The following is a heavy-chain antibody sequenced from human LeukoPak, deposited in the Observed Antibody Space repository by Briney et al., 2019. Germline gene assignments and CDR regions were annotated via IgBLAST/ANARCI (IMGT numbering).Heavy chain of an antibody. D-gene: IGHD2-21*02. CDR1: GFTLSSTG. Sequence: GGSLRLSCAASGFTLSSTGMSWVRQAPGKGLYWVSTISGSGDNTHYAESVRGRFTISRDNSKNTMYLEMNSLRAEDTAVYYCARDAGTAWPFDYWGQGALITVSS. CDR3: ARDAGTAWPFDY. CDR2: ISGSGDNT. V-gene: IGHV3-23*01. J-gene: IGHJ4*02.